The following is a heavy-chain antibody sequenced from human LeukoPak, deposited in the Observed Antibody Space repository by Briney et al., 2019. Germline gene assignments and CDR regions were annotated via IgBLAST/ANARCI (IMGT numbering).Heavy chain of an antibody. CDR2: IIPILGIA. Sequence: ASVKVSCKASGGTFSSYAISWVRQAPGQGLEWMGRIIPILGIANYAQKFQGRVTITADKSTSTAYMELSSLRSEDTAVYYCASGRNQLYYGMDVWGQGTTVTVSS. D-gene: IGHD2-2*01. CDR3: ASGRNQLYYGMDV. J-gene: IGHJ6*02. CDR1: GGTFSSYA. V-gene: IGHV1-69*04.